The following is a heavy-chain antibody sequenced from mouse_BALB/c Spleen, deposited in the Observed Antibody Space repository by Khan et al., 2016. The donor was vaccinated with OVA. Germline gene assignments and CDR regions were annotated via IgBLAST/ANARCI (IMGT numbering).Heavy chain of an antibody. CDR3: AKLRVFYFDY. CDR1: GFSLTSNG. V-gene: IGHV2-3*01. J-gene: IGHJ2*01. Sequence: QVQLKESGPGLVEPSQSLSITCTVSGFSLTSNGVSWVRQPPGKGLEWLGVIWGDGSINYHSVLTYRLSISKDNSKSQVFLKLTSLKTEDTATYYWAKLRVFYFDYWGQGTTLTVSS. CDR2: IWGDGSI.